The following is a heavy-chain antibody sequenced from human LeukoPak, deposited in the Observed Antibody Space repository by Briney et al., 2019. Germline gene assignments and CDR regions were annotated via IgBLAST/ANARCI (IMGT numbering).Heavy chain of an antibody. D-gene: IGHD6-6*01. CDR2: IYYSGST. Sequence: SETLSLTCTVSGGSISSSSYYWGWIRQPPGKGLEWIGSIYYSGSTNYNPSLKSRVTISVDTSKNQFSLKLSSVTAADTAVYYCARVELRSSSIDYWGQGTLVTVSS. V-gene: IGHV4-39*07. J-gene: IGHJ4*02. CDR3: ARVELRSSSIDY. CDR1: GGSISSSSYY.